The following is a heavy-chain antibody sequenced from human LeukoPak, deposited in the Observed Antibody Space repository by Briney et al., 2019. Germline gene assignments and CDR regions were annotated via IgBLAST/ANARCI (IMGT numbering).Heavy chain of an antibody. D-gene: IGHD3-22*01. J-gene: IGHJ1*01. Sequence: GGSLRLSCAASGFTFSSYAMSWVRQAPGKGLEWVSAICGSGGSTYYADSVKGRFTISRDNSKNTLYLQMNSLRAEDTAVYYCAKAAIQNSSGYKSGQHWGQGTLVTVSS. CDR1: GFTFSSYA. V-gene: IGHV3-23*01. CDR2: ICGSGGST. CDR3: AKAAIQNSSGYKSGQH.